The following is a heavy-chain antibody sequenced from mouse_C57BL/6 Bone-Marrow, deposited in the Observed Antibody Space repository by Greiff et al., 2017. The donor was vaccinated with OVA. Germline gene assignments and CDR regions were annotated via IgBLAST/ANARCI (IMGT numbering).Heavy chain of an antibody. V-gene: IGHV1-26*01. Sequence: VQLQQSGPELVKPGASVKISCKASGYTFTDYYMNWVKQSHGKSLEWIGDINPNNGGTSYNQKFKGKATLTVDKSSSTAYMELRSLTSEDSAVYYCARGVPYYSNYEGYWGQGTTLTVSS. CDR3: ARGVPYYSNYEGY. CDR2: INPNNGGT. D-gene: IGHD2-5*01. J-gene: IGHJ2*01. CDR1: GYTFTDYY.